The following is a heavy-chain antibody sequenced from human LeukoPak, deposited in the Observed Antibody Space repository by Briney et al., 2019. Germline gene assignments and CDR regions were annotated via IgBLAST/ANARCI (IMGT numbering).Heavy chain of an antibody. CDR1: GFMFSSFS. CDR3: ARDHFYEYFDY. Sequence: GGSLRLSCAASGFMFSSFSMNWVRQAPGKGLEWVSYISTSTTIYYADSVKGRFTISRDNAKNSLYLQMNSLRDEDTAVYYCARDHFYEYFDYWGQGTRVTVSS. J-gene: IGHJ4*02. CDR2: ISTSTTI. D-gene: IGHD2/OR15-2a*01. V-gene: IGHV3-48*02.